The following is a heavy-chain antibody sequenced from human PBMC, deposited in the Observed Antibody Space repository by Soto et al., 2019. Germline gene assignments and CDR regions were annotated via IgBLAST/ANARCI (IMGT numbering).Heavy chain of an antibody. Sequence: GGSLRLSCAASGFTFSSYAMSWVRQAPGKGLEWVSAISGSGGSTYYADSVKGRFTISRDNSKNTLYLQMNSLRAEDTAVYYCAKDWPFWLGHNSSTSCFDYWGQGTLVTVSS. CDR2: ISGSGGST. CDR3: AKDWPFWLGHNSSTSCFDY. J-gene: IGHJ4*02. D-gene: IGHD2-2*01. V-gene: IGHV3-23*01. CDR1: GFTFSSYA.